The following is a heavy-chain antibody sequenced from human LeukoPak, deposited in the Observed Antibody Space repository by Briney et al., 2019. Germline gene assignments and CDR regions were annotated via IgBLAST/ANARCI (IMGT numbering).Heavy chain of an antibody. Sequence: SETLSLTCTVSGGSICGYYWSWIRQPPGKGLEWIGYIYYSGSTNYNPSLKSRVTISVDTSKNQFSLKLSSVTAADTAVYYCARGDSSWYNFDYWGQGTLVTVSS. CDR3: ARGDSSWYNFDY. V-gene: IGHV4-59*01. CDR1: GGSICGYY. J-gene: IGHJ4*02. D-gene: IGHD6-13*01. CDR2: IYYSGST.